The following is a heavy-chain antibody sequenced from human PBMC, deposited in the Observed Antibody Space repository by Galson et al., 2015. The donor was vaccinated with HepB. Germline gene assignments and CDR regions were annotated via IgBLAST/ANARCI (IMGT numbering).Heavy chain of an antibody. CDR3: ARDLGNYGRPEIYFDY. J-gene: IGHJ4*02. CDR2: ISTSGST. CDR1: GGSINNYY. Sequence: ETLSLTCSVSGGSINNYYWSWIRQPAGKGLEWIGRISTSGSTSYNPSLNSRVTMSVDTSKNQFSLKLTSMTAADTAMYFCARDLGNYGRPEIYFDYWGQGSLVTVSS. D-gene: IGHD1-7*01. V-gene: IGHV4-4*07.